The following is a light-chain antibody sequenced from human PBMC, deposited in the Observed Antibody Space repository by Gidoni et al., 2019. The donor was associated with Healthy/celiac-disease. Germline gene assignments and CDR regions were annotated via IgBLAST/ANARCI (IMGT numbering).Light chain of an antibody. CDR1: QSVSSSY. CDR3: QQYGSSPQRFT. V-gene: IGKV3-20*01. J-gene: IGKJ3*01. Sequence: EIVLTQSPCTLSLSPGERATLSCRASQSVSSSYLAWYQQKPGQAPRRLIYGASSRATGIPDRFRGSGSGTDFTLTISRLEPEDFAVYYCQQYGSSPQRFTFGPGTKVDIK. CDR2: GAS.